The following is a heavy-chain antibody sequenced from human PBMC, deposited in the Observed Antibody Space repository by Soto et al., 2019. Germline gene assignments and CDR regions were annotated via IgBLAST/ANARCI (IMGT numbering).Heavy chain of an antibody. Sequence: GGSLRLSCAASGFTFISYFLHWVRQVPGKGLVWVARINNDGGSTTYADSVKGRFTISRDNAKNTLFLQMNSLRAEDTAVYYCARQSGDYGNYFDRWGRGTLVTVSS. J-gene: IGHJ4*02. CDR1: GFTFISYF. CDR3: ARQSGDYGNYFDR. V-gene: IGHV3-74*03. D-gene: IGHD4-17*01. CDR2: INNDGGST.